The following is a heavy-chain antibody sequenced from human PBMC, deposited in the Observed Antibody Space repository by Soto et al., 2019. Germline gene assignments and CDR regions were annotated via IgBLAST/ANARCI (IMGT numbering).Heavy chain of an antibody. V-gene: IGHV3-9*01. Sequence: EVQLVESGGGLVQPGRSLRLSCAASGFTFDDYAMHWVRQAPGKGLEWVSGISWTSGSIGYADSVKGRFTISRDNAKNSLYLQMNSLRAEDTALYYCAKDIRKITFGGVIIDGDAFDIWGQGTMVTVSS. CDR2: ISWTSGSI. CDR3: AKDIRKITFGGVIIDGDAFDI. J-gene: IGHJ3*02. CDR1: GFTFDDYA. D-gene: IGHD3-16*01.